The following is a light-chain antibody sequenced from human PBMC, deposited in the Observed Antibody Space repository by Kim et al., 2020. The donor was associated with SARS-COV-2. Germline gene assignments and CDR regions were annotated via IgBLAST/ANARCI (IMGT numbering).Light chain of an antibody. CDR3: QQNYIAPFS. CDR2: AAS. Sequence: DIQMTQSPSSLSSSVGDRVTITCRTTQSISSHLNWYQQKPGRAPKLLMSAASTLRGGVPSRFSGSGSETDFTLTISSLQPEDFATFFCQQNYIAPFSFGPGTKVDIK. V-gene: IGKV1-39*01. CDR1: QSISSH. J-gene: IGKJ3*01.